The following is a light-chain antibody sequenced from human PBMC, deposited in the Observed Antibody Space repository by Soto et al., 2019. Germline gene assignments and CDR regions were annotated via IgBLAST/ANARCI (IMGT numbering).Light chain of an antibody. J-gene: IGKJ1*01. Sequence: TLSSSVGDRVTITCRASQSIMSVLAWYRXXXXXAPXXXVVHPAAGEGAVPSRLSGSGSETEFTLTISSLQPDDFATYYCQQYNTFSRTFGQGTKVDIK. V-gene: IGKV1-5*01. CDR3: QQYNTFSRT. CDR2: HPA. CDR1: QSIMSV.